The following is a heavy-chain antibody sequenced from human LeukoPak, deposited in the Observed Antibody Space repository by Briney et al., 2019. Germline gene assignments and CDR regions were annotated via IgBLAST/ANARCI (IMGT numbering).Heavy chain of an antibody. CDR1: GFTSDDYA. J-gene: IGHJ6*02. CDR3: AKDMAPKPLNYDILTGYYEDYYYGVDV. Sequence: GGSLRLSCAASGFTSDDYAIHWVRQVPGRGLVWVSLITGDGTATYYADSVKGRFTISRDNSKNSLYLQMNSLRTGDTALYYCAKDMAPKPLNYDILTGYYEDYYYGVDVWGQGTTVTVSS. D-gene: IGHD3-9*01. V-gene: IGHV3-43*02. CDR2: ITGDGTAT.